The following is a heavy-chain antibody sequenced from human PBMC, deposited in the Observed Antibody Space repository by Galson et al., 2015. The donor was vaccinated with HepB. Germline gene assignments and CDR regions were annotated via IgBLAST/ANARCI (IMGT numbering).Heavy chain of an antibody. D-gene: IGHD2-2*01. Sequence: PRLSCAASGFTFSSYAMSWVRQAPGKGLEWVSAISGSGGSTYYADSVKGRFTISRDNSKNTLYLQMNSLRAEDTAVYYCAKGGEVVHGYYYMDVWGKGTTVTVSS. J-gene: IGHJ6*03. CDR3: AKGGEVVHGYYYMDV. V-gene: IGHV3-23*01. CDR1: GFTFSSYA. CDR2: ISGSGGST.